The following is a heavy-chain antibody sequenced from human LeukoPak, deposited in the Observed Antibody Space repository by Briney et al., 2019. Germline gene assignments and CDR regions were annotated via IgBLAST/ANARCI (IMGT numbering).Heavy chain of an antibody. J-gene: IGHJ2*01. CDR1: GFTFSSYA. CDR3: AKRPTNYHDSSGYYYWYFDL. V-gene: IGHV3-23*01. CDR2: ISGSGGST. D-gene: IGHD3-22*01. Sequence: GGSLRLSCAASGFTFSSYAMSWVRQAPGKGLEWVSAISGSGGSTYYADSVKGRFTISRDNSKNTLYLQLNSLRAEDTAVYYCAKRPTNYHDSSGYYYWYFDLWGRGTLVTASS.